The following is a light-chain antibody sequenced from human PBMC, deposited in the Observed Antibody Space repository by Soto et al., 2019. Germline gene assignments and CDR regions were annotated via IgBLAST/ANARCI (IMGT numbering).Light chain of an antibody. Sequence: DIVMTQSPDSLAVSLGERATINCKSSQSVLYSSNNKNYLAWYQQKPGQPPKLLIYWASTRESGVPDRFSGSGSGKDFTLNISSLQAEDVAVYYCQQYYSTQTFGQGTKVEIK. CDR1: QSVLYSSNNKNY. J-gene: IGKJ1*01. V-gene: IGKV4-1*01. CDR2: WAS. CDR3: QQYYSTQT.